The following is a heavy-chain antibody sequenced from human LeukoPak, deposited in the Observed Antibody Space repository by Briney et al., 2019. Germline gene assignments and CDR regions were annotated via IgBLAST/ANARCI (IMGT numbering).Heavy chain of an antibody. J-gene: IGHJ6*03. CDR3: ARDGYGYNYMDV. CDR2: IYSGGTT. CDR1: GFTVSRNF. Sequence: GGSQRLLCAASGFTVSRNFMSWVRQAPEKGLEWVSVIYSGGTTEYADSVKGRYIISRDNSKNTLYLQMNSLRAEDTAVYYCARDGYGYNYMDVWGKGTTVTVSS. D-gene: IGHD1-1*01. V-gene: IGHV3-53*01.